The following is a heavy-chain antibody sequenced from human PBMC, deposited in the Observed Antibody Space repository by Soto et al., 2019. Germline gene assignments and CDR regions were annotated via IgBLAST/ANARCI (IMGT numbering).Heavy chain of an antibody. CDR2: ISSSGNII. J-gene: IGHJ4*02. D-gene: IGHD3-22*01. V-gene: IGHV3-11*01. CDR3: AKMSSENYYGPVFS. CDR1: GFTFSDYY. Sequence: QVQLVESGGGLVKTGGSLRIVCEASGFTFSDYYMSWVRQAPGKGLAWVSYISSSGNIIYYADSVKGRFTISRDNAKNSVYLQMNSLRAEDSALYFCAKMSSENYYGPVFSWGQGTLVTVSS.